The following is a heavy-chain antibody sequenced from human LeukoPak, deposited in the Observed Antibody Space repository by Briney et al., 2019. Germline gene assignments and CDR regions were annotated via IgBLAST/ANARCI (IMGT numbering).Heavy chain of an antibody. CDR1: GYTFTSYG. CDR3: ARDRVAVAGYPHYYYYYYMDV. J-gene: IGHJ6*03. D-gene: IGHD6-19*01. CDR2: ISAYNGNT. V-gene: IGHV1-18*01. Sequence: GASVKVSCKASGYTFTSYGISWVRQAPGQGLEWMGWISAYNGNTNYAQKLQGRVTMTADTSTSTAYMELRSLRSDDTAVYYCARDRVAVAGYPHYYYYYYMDVWGKGTTVTVSS.